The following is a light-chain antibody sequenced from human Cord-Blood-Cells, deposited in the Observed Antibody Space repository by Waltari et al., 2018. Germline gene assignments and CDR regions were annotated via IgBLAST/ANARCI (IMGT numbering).Light chain of an antibody. Sequence: DIQLTQSPSFLSASVGDRVTITCRASRGISSYLAWYQQKPGKAPKLLIYAASSLQSGVPSRFSGSGSGTDFTLTISSLQPEDFATYYCQQPNSYPHTFGGGTKVEIK. J-gene: IGKJ4*01. V-gene: IGKV1-9*01. CDR1: RGISSY. CDR3: QQPNSYPHT. CDR2: AAS.